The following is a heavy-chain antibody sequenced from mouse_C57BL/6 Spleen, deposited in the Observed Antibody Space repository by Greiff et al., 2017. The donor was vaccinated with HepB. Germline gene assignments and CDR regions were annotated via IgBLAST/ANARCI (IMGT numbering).Heavy chain of an antibody. J-gene: IGHJ1*03. V-gene: IGHV1-52*01. CDR3: AGIYYGNSRYFDV. CDR1: GYTFTSYW. CDR2: IDPSDSET. D-gene: IGHD2-1*01. Sequence: QVQLKQPGAELVRPGSSVKLSCKASGYTFTSYWMHWVKQRPIQGLEWIGNIDPSDSETHYNQKFKDKATLTVDKSSSTAYMQLSSLTSEDSAVYYCAGIYYGNSRYFDVWGTGTTVTVSS.